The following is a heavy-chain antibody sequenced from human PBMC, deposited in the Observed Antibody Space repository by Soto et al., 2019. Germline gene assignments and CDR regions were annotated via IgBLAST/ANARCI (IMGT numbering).Heavy chain of an antibody. CDR2: INVDNGET. CDR3: ARWISGGYSVWFDP. CDR1: GYTFMRYG. Sequence: QVQLVQSGAEVKKPGASVKVSCKASGYTFMRYGFTWVRQAPGQGLEWMGWINVDNGETKYPQKIQGRVTMTTDTSTSTVYMELRSLKSDDTAVYYCARWISGGYSVWFDPWGHGTLVSVSS. J-gene: IGHJ5*02. V-gene: IGHV1-18*04. D-gene: IGHD1-26*01.